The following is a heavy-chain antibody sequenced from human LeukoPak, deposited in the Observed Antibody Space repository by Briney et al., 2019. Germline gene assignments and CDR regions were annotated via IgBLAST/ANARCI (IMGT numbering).Heavy chain of an antibody. Sequence: GASVKVSCKASGYTFTGYYMHWVRQAPGQGLEWMGWINPNSGGTISSQNFQGRVTLTRDTSISTAYMELSRLRSDDTAVYYCGEGGGGGYDYWGQGTLVTVSS. J-gene: IGHJ4*02. CDR3: GEGGGGGYDY. CDR1: GYTFTGYY. D-gene: IGHD3-16*01. CDR2: INPNSGGT. V-gene: IGHV1-2*02.